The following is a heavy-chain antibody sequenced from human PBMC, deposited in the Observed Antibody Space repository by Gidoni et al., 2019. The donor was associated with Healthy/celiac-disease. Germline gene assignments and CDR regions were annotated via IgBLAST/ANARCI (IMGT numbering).Heavy chain of an antibody. CDR1: GGSISSGGYY. CDR3: ARAIVGATTFDY. D-gene: IGHD1-26*01. V-gene: IGHV4-31*03. J-gene: IGHJ4*02. CDR2: IYYSGST. Sequence: QVQLQESGPGLVKPSQTLSLTCTVSGGSISSGGYYWSWLRQHPGKGLEWIGYIYYSGSTYYNPSLKSRVTISVDTSKNQFSLKLSSVTAADTAVYYCARAIVGATTFDYWGQGTLVTVSS.